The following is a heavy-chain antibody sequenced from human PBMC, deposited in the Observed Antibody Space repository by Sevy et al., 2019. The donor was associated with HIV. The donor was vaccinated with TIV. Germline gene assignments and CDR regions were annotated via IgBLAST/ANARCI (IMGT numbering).Heavy chain of an antibody. V-gene: IGHV4-59*01. D-gene: IGHD5-18*01. CDR1: GGSISSFY. Sequence: SETLSLTCTVSGGSISSFYWNWIRQSPGKGLEWIGYISYGGSTNYNPSLKSRVTISVDTSKNQFSLKLSSVTAADTAVYYCARGIFSYGYWREFDYWGQGNLVTVSS. CDR3: ARGIFSYGYWREFDY. J-gene: IGHJ4*02. CDR2: ISYGGST.